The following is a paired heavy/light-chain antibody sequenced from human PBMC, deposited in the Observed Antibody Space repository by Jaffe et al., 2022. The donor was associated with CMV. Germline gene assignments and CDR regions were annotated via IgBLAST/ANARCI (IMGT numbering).Light chain of an antibody. CDR1: QSVSSN. J-gene: IGKJ5*01. CDR2: GAS. V-gene: IGKV3-15*01. CDR3: QQYNNWPPVT. Sequence: EIVMTQSPATLSVSPGERATLSCRASQSVSSNLAWYQQKPGQAPRLLIYGASTRATGIPARFSGSGSGTEFTLTISSLQSEDFAVYYCQQYNNWPPVTFGQGTRLEIK.
Heavy chain of an antibody. Sequence: QVQLQQWGAGLLKPSETLSLTCAVYGGSFSGYYWSWIRQPPGKGLEWIGEINHSGSTNYNPSLKSRVTISVDTSKNQFSLKLSSVTAADTAVYYCARGLRGLSMRKTIGGSRSYWYFDLWGRGTLVTVSS. J-gene: IGHJ2*01. D-gene: IGHD3-22*01. CDR3: ARGLRGLSMRKTIGGSRSYWYFDL. CDR2: INHSGST. V-gene: IGHV4-34*01. CDR1: GGSFSGYY.